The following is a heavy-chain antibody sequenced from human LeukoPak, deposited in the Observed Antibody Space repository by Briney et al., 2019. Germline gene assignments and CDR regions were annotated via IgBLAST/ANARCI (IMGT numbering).Heavy chain of an antibody. CDR3: ARSGYGAPYFDY. CDR1: GFTFSSYS. J-gene: IGHJ4*02. D-gene: IGHD4-17*01. V-gene: IGHV3-21*01. CDR2: ISSSSSYI. Sequence: PGGSLRLSCAASGFTFSSYSMNWVRQAPGKGLEWVSSISSSSSYIYYADSVKGRFTISRDNAKNSLYLQMNRLRAEDTAVYYCARSGYGAPYFDYWGQGTLVTVSS.